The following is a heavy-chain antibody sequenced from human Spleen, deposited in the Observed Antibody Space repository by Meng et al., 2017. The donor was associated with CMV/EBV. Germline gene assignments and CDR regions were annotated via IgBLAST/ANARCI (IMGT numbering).Heavy chain of an antibody. CDR2: ISAYNGNT. CDR3: AREHDVGNNWFDP. J-gene: IGHJ5*02. D-gene: IGHD1-1*01. Sequence: ASVKVSCKASGYTLTDYYIHWVRQAPGQRLEWMGWISAYNGNTNYAQKLQGRVTMTTDTSTSTAYMELRSLRSDDTAVYYCAREHDVGNNWFDPWGQGTLVTVSS. V-gene: IGHV1-18*04. CDR1: GYTLTDYY.